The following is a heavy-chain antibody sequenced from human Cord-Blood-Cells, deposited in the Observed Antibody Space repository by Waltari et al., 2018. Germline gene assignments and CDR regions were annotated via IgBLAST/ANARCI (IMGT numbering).Heavy chain of an antibody. CDR3: ARRSLTLNWFDP. D-gene: IGHD1-26*01. J-gene: IGHJ5*02. V-gene: IGHV1-69*01. CDR1: GGPFSSCA. CDR2: IIPIFGTA. Sequence: QVQLVQSGAEVKKPGSSVKVSCKASGGPFSSCAISWVRQAPGQGLEGLGGIIPIFGTANYAQKFQGRVTITADESTSTAYMELSSLRSEDTAVYYCARRSLTLNWFDPWGQGTLVTVSS.